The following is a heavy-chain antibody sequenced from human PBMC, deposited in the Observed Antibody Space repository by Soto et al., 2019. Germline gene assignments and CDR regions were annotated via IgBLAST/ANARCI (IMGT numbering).Heavy chain of an antibody. V-gene: IGHV3-48*03. CDR2: ISSSGSTI. CDR3: ARDGDTAMETHYYYYYGMDV. J-gene: IGHJ6*02. D-gene: IGHD5-18*01. Sequence: GGSLRLSCAASGFTFSSYEMNWVRQAPGKGLEWVSYISSSGSTIYYADSVKGRFTISRDNAKNSLYLQMNSLRAEDTAVYYCARDGDTAMETHYYYYYGMDVWGQGTTVTVS. CDR1: GFTFSSYE.